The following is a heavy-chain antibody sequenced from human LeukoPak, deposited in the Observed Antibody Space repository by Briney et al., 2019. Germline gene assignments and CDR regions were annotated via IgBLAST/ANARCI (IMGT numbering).Heavy chain of an antibody. D-gene: IGHD6-25*01. CDR2: INNNNNP. CDR1: GFTATRYA. V-gene: IGHV3-23*05. CDR3: AKDHPSSGWPAFDS. J-gene: IGHJ4*02. Sequence: GGSLRLSCAASGFTATRYAMSWVRQAPGEGLEWVAAINNNNNPYYGDSVRGRFTISRDTSGNTVYLQMNNLRAGDTAIYYCAKDHPSSGWPAFDSWGQGTLVTVSS.